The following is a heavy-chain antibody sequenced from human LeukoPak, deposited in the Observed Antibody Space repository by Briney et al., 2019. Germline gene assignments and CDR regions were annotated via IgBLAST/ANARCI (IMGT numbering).Heavy chain of an antibody. D-gene: IGHD6-13*01. V-gene: IGHV4-4*07. Sequence: SETLSLTCTVSGGSISSYYWSWIRQPAGKGLDWIGRIYTSGSTNYNPSLKSRVTMSVDTSKNQFSLKLSSVTAADTAVYYCARDPPYSSSWSYYMDVWGKGTTVTVSS. J-gene: IGHJ6*03. CDR2: IYTSGST. CDR3: ARDPPYSSSWSYYMDV. CDR1: GGSISSYY.